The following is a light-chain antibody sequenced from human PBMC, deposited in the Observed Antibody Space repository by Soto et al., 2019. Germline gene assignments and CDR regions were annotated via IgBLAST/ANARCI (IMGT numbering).Light chain of an antibody. CDR1: QSISGN. Sequence: EIVMTQSPATLSVSPGERATLSCRASQSISGNLAWYQHKPGQPPRLLIYSASTRATAIPARFSGSGSGTDFSVAISRLEPEDFAVYYFQQYGSSGTCGQGTKVDIK. J-gene: IGKJ1*01. V-gene: IGKV3-15*01. CDR3: QQYGSSGT. CDR2: SAS.